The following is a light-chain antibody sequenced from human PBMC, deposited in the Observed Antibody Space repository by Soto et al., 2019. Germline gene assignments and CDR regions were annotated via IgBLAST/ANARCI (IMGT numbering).Light chain of an antibody. V-gene: IGLV2-8*01. CDR1: SSDVGHYNY. J-gene: IGLJ2*01. CDR2: EVS. Sequence: QSALTQPPSASGSRGQSVTISCTGTSSDVGHYNYVSWYQQQPGKAPKLMIYEVSKRPSGVPDRFSGSKFGYTASLTVSGLQAEDEADYYCSSYGGSNNLVFGGGTKLTVL. CDR3: SSYGGSNNLV.